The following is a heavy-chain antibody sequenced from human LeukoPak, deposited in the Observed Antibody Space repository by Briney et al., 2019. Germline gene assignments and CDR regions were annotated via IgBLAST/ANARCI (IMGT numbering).Heavy chain of an antibody. Sequence: HPGGSLRLSCAASGFTFSSYAMSWVRQAPGKGLEWVSGISGSGGTTYYADSVKGRFTISRDNSKSTLFLQMNSLRAEDTAVYYCAKATGTGAFDIWGQGTMVTVSS. CDR2: ISGSGGTT. V-gene: IGHV3-23*01. D-gene: IGHD1-7*01. CDR1: GFTFSSYA. CDR3: AKATGTGAFDI. J-gene: IGHJ3*02.